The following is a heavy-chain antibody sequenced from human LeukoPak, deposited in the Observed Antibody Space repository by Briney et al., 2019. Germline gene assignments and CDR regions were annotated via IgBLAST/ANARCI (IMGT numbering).Heavy chain of an antibody. Sequence: QSGGSLRLSCAASGFTFSSYEMNWVRQAPGKGLEWVSYISSSGSTIYYADSVKGRFTISRDDSKNTAYLQMDSLKTEDTAVYYCTGNYYGSGSYADFDYWGQGTLVTVSS. V-gene: IGHV3-48*03. CDR2: ISSSGSTI. J-gene: IGHJ4*02. CDR1: GFTFSSYE. D-gene: IGHD3-10*01. CDR3: TGNYYGSGSYADFDY.